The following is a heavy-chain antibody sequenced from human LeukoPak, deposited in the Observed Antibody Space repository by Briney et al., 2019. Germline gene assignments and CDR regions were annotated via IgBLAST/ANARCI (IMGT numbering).Heavy chain of an antibody. Sequence: GGSLRLSCAASGFTFSNYAMSWARQAPGKGLEWVSAISGSGGSTYYADSVKGRFTISRDNSKNTLYLQMNSLRAEDTAVYYCTKGTIWLPFDYWGLGTPVTVSS. V-gene: IGHV3-23*01. CDR3: TKGTIWLPFDY. J-gene: IGHJ4*02. CDR2: ISGSGGST. CDR1: GFTFSNYA. D-gene: IGHD5-18*01.